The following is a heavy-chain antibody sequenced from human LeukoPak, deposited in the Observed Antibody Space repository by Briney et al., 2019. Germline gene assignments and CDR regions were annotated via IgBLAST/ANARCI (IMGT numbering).Heavy chain of an antibody. D-gene: IGHD3-10*01. J-gene: IGHJ3*02. V-gene: IGHV1-69*05. CDR2: IIPIFGTA. CDR1: GGTFSRYA. Sequence: GASVKVSCKASGGTFSRYAISWVRQAPGQGLEWMGRIIPIFGTANYAQKFQGRVTVTTDESTSTAYMELRSLRSEDTAVYYCARDQEAYYYGSGSSLYIWGQGTMVTVSS. CDR3: ARDQEAYYYGSGSSLYI.